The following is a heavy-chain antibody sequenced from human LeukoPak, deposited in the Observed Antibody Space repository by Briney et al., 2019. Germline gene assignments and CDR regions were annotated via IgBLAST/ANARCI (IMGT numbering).Heavy chain of an antibody. Sequence: SETLSLTCAVSGYSISSGYYWGWIRQPPGKGLEWIGSIYHSGSTYYNPSLKSRVTISVDTSKNQFSLKLSSVTAADTAVYYCASCKIPRYYDSSGYSYYFDYWGQGTLVTVSS. D-gene: IGHD3-22*01. CDR1: GYSISSGYY. J-gene: IGHJ4*02. CDR2: IYHSGST. V-gene: IGHV4-38-2*01. CDR3: ASCKIPRYYDSSGYSYYFDY.